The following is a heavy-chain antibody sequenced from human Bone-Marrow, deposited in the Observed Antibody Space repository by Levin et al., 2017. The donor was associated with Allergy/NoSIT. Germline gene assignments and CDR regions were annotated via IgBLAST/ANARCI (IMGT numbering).Heavy chain of an antibody. J-gene: IGHJ4*02. CDR2: VSYSGST. D-gene: IGHD3-16*02. Sequence: PSETLSLTCSVSDDSMSSYYWSWIRQPPGKGLEWIGYVSYSGSTNYNPSLKSRLTISVDTSKNEVSLRLRSVTAADTAVHYCARLDDYVWGNYRPSYYYFDYWGQGTLVTVSS. V-gene: IGHV4-59*01. CDR1: DDSMSSYY. CDR3: ARLDDYVWGNYRPSYYYFDY.